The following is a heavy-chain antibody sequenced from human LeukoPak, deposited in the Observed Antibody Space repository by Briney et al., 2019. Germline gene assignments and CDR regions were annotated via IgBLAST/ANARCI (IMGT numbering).Heavy chain of an antibody. V-gene: IGHV4-59*01. J-gene: IGHJ5*02. CDR1: GGSISSYY. Sequence: SETLSLTCTVSGGSISSYYWSWIRQPPGKGLEWIGYIYYSGSTNYNPSLKSRVTISVDTSKNQFSMKLSSVTAADTAVYYCARDGGHYYDSSGYNWFDPWGRGTLVTVSS. CDR3: ARDGGHYYDSSGYNWFDP. D-gene: IGHD3-22*01. CDR2: IYYSGST.